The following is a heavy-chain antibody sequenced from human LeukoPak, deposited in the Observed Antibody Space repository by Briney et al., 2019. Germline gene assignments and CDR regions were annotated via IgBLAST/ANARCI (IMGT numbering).Heavy chain of an antibody. CDR2: INWNGGST. CDR1: RFTFDDYG. Sequence: GGSLRLSRAASRFTFDDYGMSWVRQAPGKGLEWVSGINWNGGSTGYADSVKGRFTISRDNAKNSLYLQMNSLRAEDTALYYCARGFYGDYDYYHYMDVWGKGTTVTVSS. D-gene: IGHD4-17*01. J-gene: IGHJ6*03. CDR3: ARGFYGDYDYYHYMDV. V-gene: IGHV3-20*04.